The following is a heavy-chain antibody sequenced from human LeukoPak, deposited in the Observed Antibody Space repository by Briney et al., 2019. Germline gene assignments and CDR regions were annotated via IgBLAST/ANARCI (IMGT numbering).Heavy chain of an antibody. CDR3: VKVGISTYDH. CDR2: ITFHGRDT. Sequence: GGSLRLSCSVSGLTFSSSDVQWVRQAPGKALEYVSAITFHGRDTYYADSVNGRFTISRDNSKDTLYLQMSNLRPEDTAIYYCVKVGISTYDHWGQGTLVTVSS. V-gene: IGHV3-64D*06. D-gene: IGHD2/OR15-2a*01. CDR1: GLTFSSSD. J-gene: IGHJ4*02.